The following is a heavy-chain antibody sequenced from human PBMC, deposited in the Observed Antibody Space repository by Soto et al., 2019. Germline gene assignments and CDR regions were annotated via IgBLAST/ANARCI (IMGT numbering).Heavy chain of an antibody. CDR1: GYSFTSYW. CDR2: IYPGDSDT. CDR3: ASRANFYDILTGYYDY. D-gene: IGHD3-9*01. J-gene: IGHJ4*02. Sequence: GESLKISCKGSGYSFTSYWIGWVRQMPGKGLEWMGIIYPGDSDTRYSPSFQGQVTISADNSISTAYLQCTSMKAPDTAMYYCASRANFYDILTGYYDYWGQGTLVTVSS. V-gene: IGHV5-51*01.